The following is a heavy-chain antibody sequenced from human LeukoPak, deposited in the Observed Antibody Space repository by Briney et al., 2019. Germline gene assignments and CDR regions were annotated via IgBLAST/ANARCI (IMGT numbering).Heavy chain of an antibody. CDR2: IYYSGST. J-gene: IGHJ4*02. D-gene: IGHD6-13*01. CDR3: ARVGVQRSDY. Sequence: SETLSLTCSVSGGSISSSSYYWGWIRQPPGKGLEWIGSIYYSGSTYYNPSLKSRVTISVDTSKNQFSLKLSSVTAADTAVYYCARVGVQRSDYWGQGTLVTVSS. V-gene: IGHV4-39*07. CDR1: GGSISSSSYY.